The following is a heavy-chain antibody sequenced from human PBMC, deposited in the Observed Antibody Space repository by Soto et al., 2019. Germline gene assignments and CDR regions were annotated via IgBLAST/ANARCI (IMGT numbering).Heavy chain of an antibody. CDR3: AGPVGTTYLPENWFDP. Sequence: QLQLQESGPGLVKPSETLSLTCFVSGGSISSSSFYWGWIRQPPGKGLEWIGSIYYSGSTYYNPSLQSRVTISIDTSNNQFSLKLISVTAADTAVYYCAGPVGTTYLPENWFDPWGQGTLVTVSS. CDR2: IYYSGST. V-gene: IGHV4-39*01. J-gene: IGHJ5*02. CDR1: GGSISSSSFY. D-gene: IGHD1-7*01.